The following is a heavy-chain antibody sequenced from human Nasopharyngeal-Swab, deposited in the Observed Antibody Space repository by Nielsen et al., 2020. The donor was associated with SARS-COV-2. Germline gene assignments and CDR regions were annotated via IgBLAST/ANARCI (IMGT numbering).Heavy chain of an antibody. J-gene: IGHJ4*02. Sequence: GESLKISCTASGFTFSSYAMSWVRQAPGKGLEWVSDISGSGGSTYYAESVKGRFTISRDNSKNTLYLQMSSLRAEDTAVYYCASAHRAYGDSGYYPLDYWGKGTLVTVSS. V-gene: IGHV3-23*01. CDR1: GFTFSSYA. CDR2: ISGSGGST. D-gene: IGHD3-22*01. CDR3: ASAHRAYGDSGYYPLDY.